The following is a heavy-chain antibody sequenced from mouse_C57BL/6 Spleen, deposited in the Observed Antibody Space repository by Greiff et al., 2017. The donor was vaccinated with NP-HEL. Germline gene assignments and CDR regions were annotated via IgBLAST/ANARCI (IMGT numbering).Heavy chain of an antibody. CDR3: TGITTVVARSFDY. CDR1: GYTFTSYW. D-gene: IGHD1-1*01. CDR2: IYPGNSDT. J-gene: IGHJ2*01. Sequence: EVQLQQSGTVLARPGASVKMSCKTSGYTFTSYWMHWVKQRPGQGLEWIGAIYPGNSDTSYNQKFKGKAKLTAVTSASTAYMELSSLTNEDSAVYYCTGITTVVARSFDYWGQGTTLTVSS. V-gene: IGHV1-5*01.